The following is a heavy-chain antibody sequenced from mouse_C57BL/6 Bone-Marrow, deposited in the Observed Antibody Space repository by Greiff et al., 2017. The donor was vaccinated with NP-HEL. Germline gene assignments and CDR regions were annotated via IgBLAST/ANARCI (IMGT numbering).Heavy chain of an antibody. CDR3: ASKFITTVVAGDY. J-gene: IGHJ2*01. CDR2: IYPGSGST. D-gene: IGHD1-1*01. CDR1: GYTFTSYW. V-gene: IGHV1-55*01. Sequence: VQLQQPGAELVKPGASVKMSCKASGYTFTSYWITWVKQRPGQGLEWIGDIYPGSGSTTYNEKFKSKATLTVDTSSSTAYMQLSSLTSEDSAVYYCASKFITTVVAGDYWGQGTTLTVSS.